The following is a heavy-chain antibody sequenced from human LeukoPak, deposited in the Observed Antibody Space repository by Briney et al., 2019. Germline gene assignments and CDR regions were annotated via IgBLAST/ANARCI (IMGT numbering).Heavy chain of an antibody. V-gene: IGHV3-30-3*01. J-gene: IGHJ4*02. Sequence: GGSLRLTCAASGFTFSGYAMHWVRQAPGKGLEWVSVMSYDGSNKYYADSVKGRFTISRDNSKNTLYLQMNSLRAEDTAVYYCARETGSAVGSTDFDYWGQGTLVTVSS. CDR3: ARETGSAVGSTDFDY. D-gene: IGHD4-17*01. CDR1: GFTFSGYA. CDR2: MSYDGSNK.